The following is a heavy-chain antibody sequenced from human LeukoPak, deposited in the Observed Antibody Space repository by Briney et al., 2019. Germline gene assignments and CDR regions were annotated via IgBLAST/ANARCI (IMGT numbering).Heavy chain of an antibody. CDR2: IYYSGST. Sequence: SETLSLTCTVSGGSISSSSYYWGWIRQPPGKGLEWIGSIYYSGSTYYNPALKSRVTISVDTSKNQFSLKLSSVTAADTAVYYCARLWNSYTDWFDPWGQGTLVTVSS. J-gene: IGHJ5*02. D-gene: IGHD1-7*01. CDR3: ARLWNSYTDWFDP. CDR1: GGSISSSSYY. V-gene: IGHV4-39*01.